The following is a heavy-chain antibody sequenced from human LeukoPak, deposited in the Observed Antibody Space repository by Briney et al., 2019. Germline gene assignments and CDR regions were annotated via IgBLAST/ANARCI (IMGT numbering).Heavy chain of an antibody. CDR3: ARLGLEVGGPNWFDP. Sequence: TGGSLRLSCAASGFTVSNNHMSWVRQAPGKGLEWVSVIYSGGSTYYADSVKGRFTISRDSSKNTLYLQMNSLRVEDTAVYYCARLGLEVGGPNWFDPWGQGTLVTVSS. CDR2: IYSGGST. CDR1: GFTVSNNH. V-gene: IGHV3-53*01. D-gene: IGHD1-1*01. J-gene: IGHJ5*02.